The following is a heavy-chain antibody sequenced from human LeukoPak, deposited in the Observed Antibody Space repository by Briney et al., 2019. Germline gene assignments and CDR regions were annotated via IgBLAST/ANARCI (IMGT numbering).Heavy chain of an antibody. Sequence: GRSLRLSCAASGFTFSSYAMHWVRQAPGKGLEWVAVISYDGSNKYYADSVKGRFTIPRDNSKNTLYLQMNSLRAEDTAVYYCASEVGIQLWLRLGYWGQGTLVTVSS. J-gene: IGHJ4*02. CDR2: ISYDGSNK. CDR1: GFTFSSYA. D-gene: IGHD5-18*01. CDR3: ASEVGIQLWLRLGY. V-gene: IGHV3-30*01.